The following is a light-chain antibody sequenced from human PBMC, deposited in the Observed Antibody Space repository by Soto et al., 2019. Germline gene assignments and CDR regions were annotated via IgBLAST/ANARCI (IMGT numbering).Light chain of an antibody. CDR2: DTS. V-gene: IGKV3-20*01. CDR3: QQYGASPWT. CDR1: QSVSSSH. Sequence: EVELTQSPGTLSLSPGERATLSCRASQSVSSSHLAWYQQKRGQAPRLLIYDTSTVATGIPDRFSGSGSGTDFTLTISRLEPEDFAVYHCQQYGASPWTFGQGTKVEVK. J-gene: IGKJ1*01.